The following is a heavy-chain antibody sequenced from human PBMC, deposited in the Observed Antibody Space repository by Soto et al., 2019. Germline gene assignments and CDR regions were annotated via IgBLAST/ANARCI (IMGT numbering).Heavy chain of an antibody. CDR3: AHRRAGYSSSTYKEDPYFWS. CDR2: IYWDDDK. V-gene: IGHV2-5*02. CDR1: GFSLSPNGVG. J-gene: IGHJ5*02. Sequence: SGPTLVTPTQTLTLTCTFSGFSLSPNGVGVGWIRQPPGKALEWLALIYWDDDKRYSPSLKSRLTITQDTSRNQVVLTMTNVDPVDTATYYCAHRRAGYSSSTYKEDPYFWSWGQGTLVTVSS. D-gene: IGHD6-13*01.